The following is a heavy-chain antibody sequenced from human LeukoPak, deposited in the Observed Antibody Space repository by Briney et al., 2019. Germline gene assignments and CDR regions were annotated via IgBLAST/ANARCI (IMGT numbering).Heavy chain of an antibody. Sequence: GRSLRLSCAASGFTFDDYAMHWVRQAPGKGLEWVSGISWNSGSIGYADSVKGRFTIPRDNAKNSLYLQMNSLRAEDTALYYCAKDRQNGDYDGMDVWGQGTTVTVSS. J-gene: IGHJ6*02. CDR3: AKDRQNGDYDGMDV. CDR2: ISWNSGSI. V-gene: IGHV3-9*01. CDR1: GFTFDDYA. D-gene: IGHD4-17*01.